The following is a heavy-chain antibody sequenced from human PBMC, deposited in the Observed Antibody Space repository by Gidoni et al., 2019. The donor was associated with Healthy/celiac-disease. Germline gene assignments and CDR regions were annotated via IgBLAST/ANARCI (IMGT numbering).Heavy chain of an antibody. V-gene: IGHV4-31*03. Sequence: QVQLQESGPGLVKPSQTLSLTCTVSGGSISIGGYYRSWIRQYPGKGLEWIGYIYYSGSTYYNPSLKSRVTISVDTSKNQFSLKLSSVTAADTAVYYCARNDYDYVWGSYRFDYWGQGTLVTVSS. D-gene: IGHD3-16*02. J-gene: IGHJ4*02. CDR2: IYYSGST. CDR1: GGSISIGGYY. CDR3: ARNDYDYVWGSYRFDY.